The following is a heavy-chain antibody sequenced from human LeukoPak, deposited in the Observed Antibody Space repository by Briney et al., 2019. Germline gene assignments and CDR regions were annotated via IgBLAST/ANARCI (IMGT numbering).Heavy chain of an antibody. D-gene: IGHD5-18*01. CDR1: GFTFSSHR. CDR2: INTDGSST. Sequence: PGGSLRLSCAASGFTFSSHRMHWVRQAPGKGLVWVSRINTDGSSTDYADSVKGRFTISRDNDKNTLYLQMNSLRAEDTAVYYCSRDPSSGYSYGLDYWGQGTLVTVSS. CDR3: SRDPSSGYSYGLDY. J-gene: IGHJ4*02. V-gene: IGHV3-74*01.